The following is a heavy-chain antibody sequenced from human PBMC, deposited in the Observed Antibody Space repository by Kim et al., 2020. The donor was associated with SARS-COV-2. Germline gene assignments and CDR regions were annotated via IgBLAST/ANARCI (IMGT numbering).Heavy chain of an antibody. Sequence: GGSLRLSCVASGLTLDDYAMHWVRQAPGKALEWVSGISCKSNNMAYADSVKGRFTISRDDAKNSLYLQMSSLREEDTALYYCTKDMITNSWGYDAFEVWGQGTMVTVSS. CDR3: TKDMITNSWGYDAFEV. CDR2: ISCKSNNM. V-gene: IGHV3-9*01. J-gene: IGHJ3*01. D-gene: IGHD3-16*01. CDR1: GLTLDDYA.